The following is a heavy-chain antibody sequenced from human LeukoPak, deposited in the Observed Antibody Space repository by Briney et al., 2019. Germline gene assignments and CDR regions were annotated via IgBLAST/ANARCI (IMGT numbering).Heavy chain of an antibody. V-gene: IGHV3-48*03. J-gene: IGHJ6*02. CDR3: AIVATYYYYAMDV. CDR1: GFTFSSYD. D-gene: IGHD5-12*01. Sequence: GGSLRLSCAASGFTFSSYDMNWVRQAPAKGREWVSYISSSRSTIDYADSVKGRFTISRDNARTSLYLQMNSLRAEDTAVYYCAIVATYYYYAMDVWGQGTTVTVSS. CDR2: ISSSRSTI.